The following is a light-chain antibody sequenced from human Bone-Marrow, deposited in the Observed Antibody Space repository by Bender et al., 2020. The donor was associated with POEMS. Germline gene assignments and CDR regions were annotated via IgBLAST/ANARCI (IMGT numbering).Light chain of an antibody. CDR3: QAWDRYTRI. J-gene: IGLJ2*01. CDR1: DLGDKY. Sequence: SYELTQPLSVSVSPGQTATISCSGDDLGDKYISWYQQKTGQSPVLVIYADDKRSSGIPERFSGSNSGNTATLTISGAQAMDEADYYCQAWDRYTRIFGGGTKVTVL. V-gene: IGLV3-1*01. CDR2: ADD.